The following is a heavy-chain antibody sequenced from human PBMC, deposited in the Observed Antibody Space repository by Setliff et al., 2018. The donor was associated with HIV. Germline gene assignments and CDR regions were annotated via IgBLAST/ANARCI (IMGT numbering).Heavy chain of an antibody. CDR2: IYHSGIT. CDR3: ARRGYSGSLVGAVDI. CDR1: GYSISSGYY. J-gene: IGHJ3*02. Sequence: PSETLSLTCTVSGYSISSGYYWGWIRQPPGTGLEWIGSIYHSGITYYNSSLKSRVTISVDTSKNQFSLNLTSVTAADTAVYYCARRGYSGSLVGAVDIWGQGTMVTVSS. D-gene: IGHD1-26*01. V-gene: IGHV4-38-2*02.